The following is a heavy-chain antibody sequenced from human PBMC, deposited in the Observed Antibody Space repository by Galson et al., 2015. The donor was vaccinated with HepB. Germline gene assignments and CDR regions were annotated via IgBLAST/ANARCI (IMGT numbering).Heavy chain of an antibody. Sequence: SLRLSCAASGFTFSTYAIHWVRQAPGKGLEWVAVISSGGGDKFYADSVKGRFTISRDNAKNTLSLQMNSLRAEDTAVYYCGRDLQWDGVVVGSVDVWGRGTTVTVSS. V-gene: IGHV3-30*03. CDR1: GFTFSTYA. CDR3: GRDLQWDGVVVGSVDV. J-gene: IGHJ6*02. D-gene: IGHD2-2*01. CDR2: ISSGGGDK.